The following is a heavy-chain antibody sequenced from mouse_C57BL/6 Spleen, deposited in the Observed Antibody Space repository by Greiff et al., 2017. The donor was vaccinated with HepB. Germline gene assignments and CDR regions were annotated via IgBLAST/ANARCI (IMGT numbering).Heavy chain of an antibody. CDR2: IYPSDSET. V-gene: IGHV1-61*01. CDR3: ARDVGDYDTWCAY. J-gene: IGHJ3*01. D-gene: IGHD2-4*01. Sequence: QVQLQQPGAELVRPGSSVKLSCKASGYTFTSYWMDWVKQRPGQGLEWIGNIYPSDSETHYNQKFKDKATLTVDKSSSTAYMQLSSLTSEDSAVYYCARDVGDYDTWCAYWGQGTLVTVSA. CDR1: GYTFTSYW.